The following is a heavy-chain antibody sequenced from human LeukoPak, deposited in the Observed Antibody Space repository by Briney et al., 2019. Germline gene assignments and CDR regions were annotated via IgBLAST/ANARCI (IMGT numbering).Heavy chain of an antibody. CDR1: GFTFSSYA. CDR2: ISGSGGST. CDR3: AKDEIGSYYGYFDY. Sequence: AGGSLRLSCAASGFTFSSYAMSWVRQAPGKGLEWVSAISGSGGSTYYADSVKGRFTISRDNSKNTLYLQMNSLRAEDTAVYYCAKDEIGSYYGYFDYWGQGTLVTVSS. D-gene: IGHD1-26*01. V-gene: IGHV3-23*01. J-gene: IGHJ4*02.